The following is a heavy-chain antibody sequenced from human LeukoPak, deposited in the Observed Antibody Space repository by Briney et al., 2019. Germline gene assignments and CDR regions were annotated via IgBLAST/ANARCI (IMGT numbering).Heavy chain of an antibody. CDR1: GFTFSYYW. Sequence: GSLRLSCAASGFTFSYYWMSWVRQAPGKGLEWVANIKQDGSVKYYLHSVRGRFTISRDNAKNSLFLQMSSLRVEDTAVYYCATSGVDTAMVSYWGQGTLVTVSS. D-gene: IGHD5-18*01. J-gene: IGHJ4*02. V-gene: IGHV3-7*01. CDR3: ATSGVDTAMVSY. CDR2: IKQDGSVK.